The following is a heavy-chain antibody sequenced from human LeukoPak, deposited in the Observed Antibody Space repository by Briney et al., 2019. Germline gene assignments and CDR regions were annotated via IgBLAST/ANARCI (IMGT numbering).Heavy chain of an antibody. CDR3: ARESYPGIAAAGTNYYYYMDV. CDR1: GYTFTIYY. Sequence: GASVKVSCKASGYTFTIYYMHWVRQAPGQGLEWMGIINPSGGSTSYAQKFQGRVTMTRDMSTSTVYMELSSLRSEDTAVYYCARESYPGIAAAGTNYYYYMDVWGKGTTVTVSS. D-gene: IGHD6-13*01. J-gene: IGHJ6*03. CDR2: INPSGGST. V-gene: IGHV1-46*01.